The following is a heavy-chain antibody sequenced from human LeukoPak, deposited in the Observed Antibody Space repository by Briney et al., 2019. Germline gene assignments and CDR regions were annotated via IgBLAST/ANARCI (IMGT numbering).Heavy chain of an antibody. D-gene: IGHD4-17*01. V-gene: IGHV1-3*03. Sequence: ASVKVSCKASEYTFTSYAIHWVRQAPGQRLEWMGWINAGNGDTKYSQEFQGRLTITRDTSATTAYMELSSLTSEDMAVYYCARDRAPKTVTSEVDAFDIWGQGTMVTVSP. CDR3: ARDRAPKTVTSEVDAFDI. J-gene: IGHJ3*02. CDR2: INAGNGDT. CDR1: EYTFTSYA.